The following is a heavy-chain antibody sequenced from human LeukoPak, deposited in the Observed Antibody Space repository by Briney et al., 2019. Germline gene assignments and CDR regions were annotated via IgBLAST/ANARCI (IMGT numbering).Heavy chain of an antibody. CDR2: TYYRSKWYN. Sequence: SQTLSLTCAISGGSVSSNSAAWNWIRQSPSRGLEWLGRTYYRSKWYNEYAVSVKSRITINLDTSKNQFSLQLKSVTPEDTAVYYCARGGQGDGYSADEAFDFWGQGTMVTVS. D-gene: IGHD5-24*01. CDR3: ARGGQGDGYSADEAFDF. CDR1: GGSVSSNSAA. J-gene: IGHJ3*01. V-gene: IGHV6-1*01.